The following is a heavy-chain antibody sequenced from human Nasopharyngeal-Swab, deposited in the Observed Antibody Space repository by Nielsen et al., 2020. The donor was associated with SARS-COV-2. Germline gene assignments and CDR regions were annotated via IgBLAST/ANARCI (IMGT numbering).Heavy chain of an antibody. V-gene: IGHV3-74*01. CDR3: VKHQGSSSDQ. CDR2: VNQDGSRT. CDR1: GFNFRKYW. Sequence: GESLKISCVASGFNFRKYWMHWVRQAPGKGLVWVSRVNQDGSRTDYADSVRGRFTISRDNAKNTLYLQMNSLRVEDTAVYYCVKHQGSSSDQWGQGTLVTVSS. J-gene: IGHJ4*02.